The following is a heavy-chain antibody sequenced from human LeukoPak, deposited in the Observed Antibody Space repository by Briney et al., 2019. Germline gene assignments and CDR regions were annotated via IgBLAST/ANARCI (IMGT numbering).Heavy chain of an antibody. CDR3: ARGSRMVVVPAAMPY. Sequence: ASVKVSCKASGYTFTGYYMHWVRQAPGQGLEWMGWINPNSGGTNYAQKFQGRVTMTRDTSINTAYMELSRLRSDDTAVYYCARGSRMVVVPAAMPYWGQGTLVTVSS. CDR2: INPNSGGT. V-gene: IGHV1-2*02. CDR1: GYTFTGYY. J-gene: IGHJ4*02. D-gene: IGHD2-2*01.